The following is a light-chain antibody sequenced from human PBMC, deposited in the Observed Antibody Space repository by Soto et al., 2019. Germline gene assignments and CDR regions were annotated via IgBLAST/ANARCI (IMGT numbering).Light chain of an antibody. CDR3: HQYDRWPLS. Sequence: EIVMTQSPATLSVSPGETATLSCRASESVKTNLAWYQQKPGQAPRLLIYGAFTRAAGSPFRFSGSASGTEFTLTISSLQSEDFAVYYCHQYDRWPLSLGGGTKVEIK. J-gene: IGKJ4*01. CDR1: ESVKTN. V-gene: IGKV3-15*01. CDR2: GAF.